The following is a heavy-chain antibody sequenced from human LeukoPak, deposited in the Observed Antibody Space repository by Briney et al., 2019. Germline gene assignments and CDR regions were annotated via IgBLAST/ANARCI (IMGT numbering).Heavy chain of an antibody. V-gene: IGHV1-69*04. D-gene: IGHD1-26*01. CDR1: GGTFSSYA. J-gene: IGHJ2*01. Sequence: ASVKVSCKASGGTFSSYAISWVRQAPGQGLEWMGRIIPILGIANYAQKFQGRVTITADKSTSTAYMELSSLRSEDTAVYYCASTGLGYWYFDLWGRGTLVTVSS. CDR2: IIPILGIA. CDR3: ASTGLGYWYFDL.